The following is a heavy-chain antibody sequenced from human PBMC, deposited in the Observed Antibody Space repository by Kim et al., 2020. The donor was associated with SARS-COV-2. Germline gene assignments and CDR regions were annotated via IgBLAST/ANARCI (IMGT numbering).Heavy chain of an antibody. CDR3: ARLLVTDKWELPPQYWYFDL. D-gene: IGHD1-26*01. CDR2: IYYSGST. J-gene: IGHJ2*01. CDR1: GGSISSYY. Sequence: SETLSLTCTVSGGSISSYYWSWIRQPPGKGLEWIGYIYYSGSTNYNPSLKSRVTISVDTSKNQFSLKLSSVTAADTAVYYCARLLVTDKWELPPQYWYFDLWGRGTLVTVSS. V-gene: IGHV4-59*08.